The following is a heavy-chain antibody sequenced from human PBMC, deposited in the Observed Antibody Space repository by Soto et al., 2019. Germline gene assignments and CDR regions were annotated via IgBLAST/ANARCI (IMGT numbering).Heavy chain of an antibody. CDR1: GFTFSSYG. Sequence: QVQLVESGGGVVQPGRSLRLSCAASGFTFSSYGMHWVRQAPGKGLEWVAVISYDGSNKYYADSVKGRFTISRDNSKNTLYLPMNSLRAEDTAVYYCAKEVLDVVVTSSWFDPWGQGTLVTVSS. CDR2: ISYDGSNK. J-gene: IGHJ5*02. D-gene: IGHD2-21*02. V-gene: IGHV3-30*18. CDR3: AKEVLDVVVTSSWFDP.